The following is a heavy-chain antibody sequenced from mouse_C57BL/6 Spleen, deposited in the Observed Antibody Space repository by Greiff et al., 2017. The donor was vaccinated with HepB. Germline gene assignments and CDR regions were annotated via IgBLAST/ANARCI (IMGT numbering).Heavy chain of an antibody. CDR2: IHPNSGST. CDR1: GYTFTSYW. Sequence: QVQLQQPGAELVKPGASVKLSCKASGYTFTSYWMHWVKQRPGQGLEWIGMIHPNSGSTNYNEKFKSKATLTVDKSSSTAYMQLSSLTSEDSAVYYCARSGYGYPVGYAMDYWGQGTSVTVSS. V-gene: IGHV1-64*01. CDR3: ARSGYGYPVGYAMDY. D-gene: IGHD2-2*01. J-gene: IGHJ4*01.